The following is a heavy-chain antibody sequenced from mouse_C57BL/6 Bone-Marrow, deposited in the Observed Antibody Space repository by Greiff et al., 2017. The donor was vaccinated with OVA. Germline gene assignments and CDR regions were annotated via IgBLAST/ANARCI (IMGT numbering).Heavy chain of an antibody. V-gene: IGHV7-3*01. CDR2: IRTKANGYTS. CDR3: VKGYFDV. CDR1: GFTFTDYY. J-gene: IGHJ1*03. Sequence: EVMLVESGGGLVQPGGSLSLSCAASGFTFTDYYMSWVRQPPGKALEWLGFIRTKANGYTSEYSASVKGRFTISRENSQSILYLQMNALRAEDSATYYCVKGYFDVWGTGTTVTVSS.